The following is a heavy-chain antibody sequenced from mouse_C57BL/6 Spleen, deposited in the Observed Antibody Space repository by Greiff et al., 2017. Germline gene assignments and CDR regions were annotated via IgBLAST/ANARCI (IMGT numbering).Heavy chain of an antibody. CDR3: ARSIYYGYDSSAMDY. Sequence: QVQLQQPGAELVKPGASVKLSCKASGYTFTSYWMHWVKQRPGQGLEWIGMIHPNSGSTNYNEKFKSKATLTVDKSSSTAYMQLSSLTSEDSAVYYCARSIYYGYDSSAMDYWGQGTSVTVSS. CDR2: IHPNSGST. V-gene: IGHV1-64*01. J-gene: IGHJ4*01. CDR1: GYTFTSYW. D-gene: IGHD2-2*01.